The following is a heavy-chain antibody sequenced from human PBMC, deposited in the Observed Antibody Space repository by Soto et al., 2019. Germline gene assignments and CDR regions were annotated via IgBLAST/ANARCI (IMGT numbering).Heavy chain of an antibody. Sequence: PGGSLRLSCAASGFTFSSYSMNWVRQAPGKGLEWVSSISSSSSYIYYADSVKGRFTISRDNAKNSLYLQMNSLRAEDTAVYYCARSKSGSYPNYYYYYGMDVWGQGTTVTVSS. CDR1: GFTFSSYS. V-gene: IGHV3-21*01. J-gene: IGHJ6*02. CDR3: ARSKSGSYPNYYYYYGMDV. CDR2: ISSSSSYI. D-gene: IGHD1-26*01.